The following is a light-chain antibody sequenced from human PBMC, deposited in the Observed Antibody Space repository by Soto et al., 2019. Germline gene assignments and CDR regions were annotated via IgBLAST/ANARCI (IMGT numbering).Light chain of an antibody. J-gene: IGKJ2*01. CDR3: QHRSNWPPYT. CDR1: QSVSSY. CDR2: DAS. Sequence: EIVLTQSPATLSLSPGERATLSCRASQSVSSYLAWYQHKPGQAPRLLIYDASNRATGIPARFSGSGSGTDLTLTISSLDPEDFSVYYCQHRSNWPPYTFGQGTKLEIK. V-gene: IGKV3-11*01.